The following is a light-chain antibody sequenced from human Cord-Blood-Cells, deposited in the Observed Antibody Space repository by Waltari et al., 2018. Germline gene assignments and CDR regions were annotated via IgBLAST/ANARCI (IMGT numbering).Light chain of an antibody. CDR3: CSYAGSSTLWV. CDR1: SSDVGCYNL. J-gene: IGLJ3*02. CDR2: EVS. V-gene: IGLV2-23*02. Sequence: QSALTQPASVSGSPGQSITISCTGTSSDVGCYNLVSWYQQHPGKTPKLMIYEVSKRPSGVSNRFSGSKSGNTASLTISGLQAEDEADYYCCSYAGSSTLWVFGGGTKLTVL.